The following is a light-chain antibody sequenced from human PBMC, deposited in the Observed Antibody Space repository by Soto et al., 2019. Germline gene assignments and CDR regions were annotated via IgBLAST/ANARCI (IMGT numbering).Light chain of an antibody. Sequence: QSVLTQPASVSGSPGQSITISCTGTSSDIGYYNYVSWYQQHPGKAPKLIIYDVSNRPSGVSNRFSGSKSGNTASLTISGLQADDEATYYCCSYSTTSTYVFGTGTKVTVL. J-gene: IGLJ1*01. CDR2: DVS. CDR1: SSDIGYYNY. CDR3: CSYSTTSTYV. V-gene: IGLV2-14*01.